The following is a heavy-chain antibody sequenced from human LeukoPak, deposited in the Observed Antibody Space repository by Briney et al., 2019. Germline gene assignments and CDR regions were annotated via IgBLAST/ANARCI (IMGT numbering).Heavy chain of an antibody. V-gene: IGHV1-18*01. CDR2: ISAYNGNT. CDR1: GYTFTSYG. CDR3: ARTTAGATEGAFDI. Sequence: GASVKVSCKASGYTFTSYGISWVRQAPGQGLEWMGWISAYNGNTNYAQKLQGRVTMTTDTSTSTAYMELRSLRPDDTAVYYCARTTAGATEGAFDIWGQGTMVTVSS. D-gene: IGHD1-26*01. J-gene: IGHJ3*02.